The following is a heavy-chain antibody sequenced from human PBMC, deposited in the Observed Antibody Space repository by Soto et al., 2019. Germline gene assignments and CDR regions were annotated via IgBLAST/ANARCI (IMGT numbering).Heavy chain of an antibody. J-gene: IGHJ4*02. CDR2: MNNGGVST. CDR1: GFSFSTYA. V-gene: IGHV3-23*01. Sequence: GGSLRLSCIASGFSFSTYAMSWVRQAPGKWLEWVSVMNNGGVSTWYADSVKGRFTISRDNSKNTVYLQLNSLRAEDTAVYYCAKLRGSQLPTWHFDYWGQGSLVTVSS. D-gene: IGHD3-16*01. CDR3: AKLRGSQLPTWHFDY.